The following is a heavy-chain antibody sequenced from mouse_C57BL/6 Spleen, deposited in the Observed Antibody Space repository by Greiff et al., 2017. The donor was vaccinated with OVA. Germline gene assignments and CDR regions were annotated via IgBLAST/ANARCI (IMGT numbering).Heavy chain of an antibody. V-gene: IGHV1-52*01. Sequence: VQLKQPGAELVRPGSSVKLSCKASGYTFTSYWMHWVKQRPIQGLEWIGNIDPSDSETHYNQKFKDKATLTVDKSSSTAYMQLSSLTSEDSAVYYCARRGGNHFDYWGQGTTLTVSS. CDR3: ARRGGNHFDY. J-gene: IGHJ2*01. CDR2: IDPSDSET. CDR1: GYTFTSYW. D-gene: IGHD2-1*01.